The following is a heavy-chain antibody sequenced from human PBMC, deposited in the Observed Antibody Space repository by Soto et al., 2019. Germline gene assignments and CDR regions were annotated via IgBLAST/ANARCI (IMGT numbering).Heavy chain of an antibody. CDR2: ISAYNGNT. J-gene: IGHJ6*02. CDR3: ASSYYGSGTPYYYGMDV. D-gene: IGHD3-10*01. CDR1: GYTFTSYG. V-gene: IGHV1-18*01. Sequence: QVQLVQSGAEVKKPGASVKVSCKASGYTFTSYGISWVRQAPGQGLEWMGWISAYNGNTNYAQKLQGRGTMTTDTSTSTAYMELRSLRSDDTAVYYCASSYYGSGTPYYYGMDVWGQGTTVTVSS.